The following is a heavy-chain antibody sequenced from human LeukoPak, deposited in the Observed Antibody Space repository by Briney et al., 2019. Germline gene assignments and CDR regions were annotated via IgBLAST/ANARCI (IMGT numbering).Heavy chain of an antibody. J-gene: IGHJ4*02. D-gene: IGHD3-22*01. CDR3: AKLPDSSGYYYFDY. CDR1: GFTFSSYS. Sequence: PGGSLRLSCAASGFTFSSYSMSWVRQAPGKGLEWVSAISGSGGSTYYTDSVKGRFTIPRDNSKNTVYLQMNSLRAEDTAIYYCAKLPDSSGYYYFDYWGQGTLVTVSS. CDR2: ISGSGGST. V-gene: IGHV3-23*01.